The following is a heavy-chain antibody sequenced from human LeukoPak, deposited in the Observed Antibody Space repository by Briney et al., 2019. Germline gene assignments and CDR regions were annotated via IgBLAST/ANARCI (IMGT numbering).Heavy chain of an antibody. D-gene: IGHD2-8*01. CDR1: GFTFSDYY. J-gene: IGHJ6*02. CDR3: ARGDRPSTNVLLRYYYYGMDV. CDR2: ISSSGSTI. V-gene: IGHV3-11*01. Sequence: GGSLRLSCAASGFTFSDYYMSWIRQAPGKGLEWVSYISSSGSTIYYADSVKGRFTISRDNAKNSLYLQMNSLRSEDTAVYYCARGDRPSTNVLLRYYYYGMDVWGQGTTVTVSS.